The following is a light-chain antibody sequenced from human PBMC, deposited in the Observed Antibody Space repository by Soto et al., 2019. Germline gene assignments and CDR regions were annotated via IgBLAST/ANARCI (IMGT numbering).Light chain of an antibody. CDR1: QGISSY. Sequence: IRMTQSPSSLSASTGDRVTITCRASQGISSYLAWYQQKPGKAPKLLIYAASTLQSGVPSRFSGSGSGTDFTLTISCLQSEDFATYYCQQYYSYPLTFGQGTKVEIK. V-gene: IGKV1-8*01. CDR3: QQYYSYPLT. CDR2: AAS. J-gene: IGKJ1*01.